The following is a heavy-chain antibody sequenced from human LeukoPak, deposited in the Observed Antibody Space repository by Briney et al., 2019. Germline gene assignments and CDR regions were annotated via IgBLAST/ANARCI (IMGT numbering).Heavy chain of an antibody. CDR1: GFTFSDYY. CDR3: ARVMVVTDAFDI. Sequence: GGSLRLSCAASGFTFSDYYMSWIRQAPGKGLEWFSYISSSGSTIYYADSVKGRFTISRDNAKNSLYLQMKSLRAEDPAVYSCARVMVVTDAFDIWGQGTMVTVSS. J-gene: IGHJ3*02. CDR2: ISSSGSTI. V-gene: IGHV3-11*01. D-gene: IGHD4-23*01.